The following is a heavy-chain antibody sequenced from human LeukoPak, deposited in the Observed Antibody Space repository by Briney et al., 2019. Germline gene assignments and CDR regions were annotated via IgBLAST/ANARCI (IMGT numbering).Heavy chain of an antibody. J-gene: IGHJ4*02. CDR2: ISSSTSYI. CDR3: ARAGGSTVSHSDY. D-gene: IGHD4-17*01. V-gene: IGHV3-21*01. CDR1: GFTFSSYS. Sequence: GGSLRLSSAASGFTFSSYSMNWIRQAPGKGLEWVSSISSSTSYIYYADSVKGRFTISKDNAKNSLYLQMNSLRAEDTAVYYCARAGGSTVSHSDYWGQGTLVTVSS.